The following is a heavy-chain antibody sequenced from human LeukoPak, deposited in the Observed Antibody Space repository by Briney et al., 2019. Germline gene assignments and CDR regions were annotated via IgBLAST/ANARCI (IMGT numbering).Heavy chain of an antibody. CDR3: ARDGPSKIAANDCWFDP. V-gene: IGHV7-4-1*02. Sequence: ASVEVSCKASGYTFTSYAMNWVRQAPGQGLEWMGWINTNTGNPTYAQGFTGRFVFSLDTSVSTAYLQISSLKAEDTAVYYCARDGPSKIAANDCWFDPWGQGTLVTVSS. CDR2: INTNTGNP. CDR1: GYTFTSYA. D-gene: IGHD6-13*01. J-gene: IGHJ5*02.